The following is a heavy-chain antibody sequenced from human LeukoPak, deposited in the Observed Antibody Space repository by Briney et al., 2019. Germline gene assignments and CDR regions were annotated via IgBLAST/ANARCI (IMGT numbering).Heavy chain of an antibody. J-gene: IGHJ5*02. CDR2: IYYSGST. D-gene: IGHD4-11*01. CDR3: ARDHLQADWFDP. Sequence: SETLFLTCTVSGGSIRTYYWSWIRQPPGKGLEWIGYIYYSGSTNYNPSLKSRVTISVDTSKNQFSLKLSSVTAADTAVYYCARDHLQADWFDPWGQGTLVTVSS. V-gene: IGHV4-59*01. CDR1: GGSIRTYY.